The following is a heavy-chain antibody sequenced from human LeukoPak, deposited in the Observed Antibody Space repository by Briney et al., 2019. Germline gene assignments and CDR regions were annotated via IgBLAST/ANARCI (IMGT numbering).Heavy chain of an antibody. D-gene: IGHD3-22*01. Sequence: SVKVSCKTSVYTFTRYYMHWVRQAPVQGVVWVGIINPSGGSTSYAQKFQGRVTMTRDMSTSTVYMELSSLRSEDTDVYYCARGEAYYDSSGYYDYWGQGTLVTVSS. CDR2: INPSGGST. J-gene: IGHJ4*02. CDR1: VYTFTRYY. CDR3: ARGEAYYDSSGYYDY. V-gene: IGHV1-46*01.